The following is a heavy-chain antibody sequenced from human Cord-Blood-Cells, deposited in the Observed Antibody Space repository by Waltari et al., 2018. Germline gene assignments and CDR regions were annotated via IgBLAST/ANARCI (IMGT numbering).Heavy chain of an antibody. D-gene: IGHD3-22*01. CDR3: ARGAYDSSGYSDY. CDR1: GFTFSSSA. J-gene: IGHJ4*02. V-gene: IGHV3-30-3*01. Sequence: QVQLVESGGGVVQPGRSLRLSCAASGFTFSSSAMHWVRQAPGKGLEWVPVISYEGSNKYYADSVKGRFTISRDNSKNTLYLQMNSLRAEDTAVYYCARGAYDSSGYSDYWGQGTLVTVSS. CDR2: ISYEGSNK.